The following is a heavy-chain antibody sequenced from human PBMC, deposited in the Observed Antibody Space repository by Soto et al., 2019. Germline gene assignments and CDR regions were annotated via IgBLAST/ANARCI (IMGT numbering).Heavy chain of an antibody. CDR3: ARDRVGCSSPSCYARGVNWFDP. V-gene: IGHV1-3*01. Sequence: QVQLVQSGAEVKKPGASVKVSCKASGYTFTSYAMHWVRQAPGQRLEWMGWINAGNGNTKYSQKFQGRVTITRDTSASTAYMELSSLRSEDTAVYYCARDRVGCSSPSCYARGVNWFDPWGQGTLVTVSS. D-gene: IGHD2-2*01. J-gene: IGHJ5*02. CDR2: INAGNGNT. CDR1: GYTFTSYA.